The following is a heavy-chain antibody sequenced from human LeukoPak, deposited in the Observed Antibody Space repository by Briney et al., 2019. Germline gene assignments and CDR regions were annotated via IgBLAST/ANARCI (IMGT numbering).Heavy chain of an antibody. CDR3: ARGPSYCGSNCYYYFEY. J-gene: IGHJ4*02. V-gene: IGHV3-7*01. CDR1: GFTFSGYW. CDR2: IKQDGSEK. Sequence: GSLGLSCAASGFTFSGYWMSWVRQAPGKGLEGVANIKQDGSEKYYVDSVKGRFTISRDNAKNSLYLQTNSLRAEDTAVYYCARGPSYCGSNCYYYFEYWGQGTLVTVSS. D-gene: IGHD2-21*01.